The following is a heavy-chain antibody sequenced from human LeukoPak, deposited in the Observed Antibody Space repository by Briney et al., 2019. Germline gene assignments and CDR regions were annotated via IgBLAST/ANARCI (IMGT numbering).Heavy chain of an antibody. V-gene: IGHV1-69*13. Sequence: ASVKVSCKASGGTFSSYAISWVRQAPGQGLEWMGGIIPIFGTANYARKFQGRVTITADESTSTAYMELSSLRSEDTAVYYCARPRGYSYGYGGPFDYWGQGTLVTVSS. J-gene: IGHJ4*02. CDR3: ARPRGYSYGYGGPFDY. D-gene: IGHD5-18*01. CDR1: GGTFSSYA. CDR2: IIPIFGTA.